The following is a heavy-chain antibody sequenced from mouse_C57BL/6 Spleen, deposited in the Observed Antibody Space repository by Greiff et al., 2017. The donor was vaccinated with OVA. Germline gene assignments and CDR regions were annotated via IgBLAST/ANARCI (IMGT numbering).Heavy chain of an antibody. Sequence: QVQLQQSGAELVRPGASVKLSCKASGYTFTDYYINWVKQRPGQGLEWIARIYPGSGNTYYNEKFKGKATLTAEKSSSTAYMQLSRLTSDDSAVYFCARQGYFDVWGTATTVTVSS. CDR1: GYTFTDYY. V-gene: IGHV1-76*01. J-gene: IGHJ1*03. CDR3: ARQGYFDV. CDR2: IYPGSGNT.